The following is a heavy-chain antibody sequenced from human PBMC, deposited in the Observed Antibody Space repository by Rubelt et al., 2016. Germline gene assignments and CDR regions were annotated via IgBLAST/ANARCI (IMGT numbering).Heavy chain of an antibody. CDR3: AREYSSSSGISPFDY. CDR2: IYYNGNT. Sequence: QVQLQESGPGLVKPSQTLSLTCTVSGGSISSGAYYWSWIRQHPGKGLEWIGYIYYNGNTYYNPSLKSRVSISIDTSKNQCSLKRTSGTAADTAVYYCAREYSSSSGISPFDYWGQGTLVTVSS. D-gene: IGHD6-6*01. J-gene: IGHJ4*02. V-gene: IGHV4-31*03. CDR1: GGSISSGAYY.